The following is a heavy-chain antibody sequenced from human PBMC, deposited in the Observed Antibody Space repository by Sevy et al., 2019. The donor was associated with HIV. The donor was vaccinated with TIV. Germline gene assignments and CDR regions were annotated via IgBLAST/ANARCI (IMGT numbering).Heavy chain of an antibody. CDR2: ISGSGGTT. CDR1: GFTFSNFG. V-gene: IGHV3-23*01. J-gene: IGHJ6*02. CDR3: AKGDTSTRYYYYGMDV. D-gene: IGHD2-2*01. Sequence: GGSLRLSCAASGFTFSNFGMSWDRQAPGKGLEWVSTISGSGGTTYYAHSVKGRFTISRDNSKKTLYLQMNSLRAEDTALYYCAKGDTSTRYYYYGMDVWGQGTAVTVSS.